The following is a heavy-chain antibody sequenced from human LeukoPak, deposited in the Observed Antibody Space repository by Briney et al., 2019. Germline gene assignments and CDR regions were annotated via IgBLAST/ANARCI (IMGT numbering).Heavy chain of an antibody. V-gene: IGHV1-69*13. Sequence: ASVKVSCKASGVTFSSYAISWVRQAPGQGLEWMGGIIPIFGTANYAQKFQGRVTITADESTSTAYMELSSLRSEDTAVYYCARDHGYSSSSTQYYYYMDVWGKGTTVTVSS. CDR2: IIPIFGTA. CDR1: GVTFSSYA. J-gene: IGHJ6*03. D-gene: IGHD6-6*01. CDR3: ARDHGYSSSSTQYYYYMDV.